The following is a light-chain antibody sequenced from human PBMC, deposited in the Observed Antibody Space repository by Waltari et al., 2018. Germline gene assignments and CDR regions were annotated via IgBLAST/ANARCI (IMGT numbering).Light chain of an antibody. CDR1: SSDVGSYKF. CDR2: EVT. Sequence: QSALTQPASVSGSPGQSITISCTGTSSDVGSYKFVSWHQQSPGKAPKFLIYEVTKRPSGVSNRFSASKSGNTASLTITGLQAEDEADYYCCSYAGDRTFVFGTGTKVTVL. CDR3: CSYAGDRTFV. J-gene: IGLJ1*01. V-gene: IGLV2-23*02.